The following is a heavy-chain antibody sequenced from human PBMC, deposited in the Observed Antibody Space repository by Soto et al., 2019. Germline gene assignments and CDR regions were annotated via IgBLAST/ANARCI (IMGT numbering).Heavy chain of an antibody. CDR1: GFTFSGYW. V-gene: IGHV3-7*03. CDR3: ARDPGPHSASIRGLGWFDP. J-gene: IGHJ5*02. Sequence: EMLLVESGGGLVQPGGSLRLSCVASGFTFSGYWMSWVRQAPGKGLEWVANINRDGSEEHYVDSVKGRFTISRDNAKNSVYLQMDSLRGDDSAVYYCARDPGPHSASIRGLGWFDPWGQGTLVTVSS. CDR2: INRDGSEE. D-gene: IGHD2-2*01.